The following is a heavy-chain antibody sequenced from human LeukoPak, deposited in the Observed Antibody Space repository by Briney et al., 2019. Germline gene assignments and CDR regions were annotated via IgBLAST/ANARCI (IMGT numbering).Heavy chain of an antibody. CDR2: IKQDGSEK. J-gene: IGHJ4*02. V-gene: IGHV3-7*01. D-gene: IGHD3-3*01. Sequence: GGSLRLSCAASGFTFSSYWMSWVRQAPGKGLEWVANIKQDGSEKYYVDSVKGRFTISRDNAKNSLYLQMNSLRAEDTAVYYCARDRWFTIFAVVKYYYFDYWGQGTLVTVSS. CDR1: GFTFSSYW. CDR3: ARDRWFTIFAVVKYYYFDY.